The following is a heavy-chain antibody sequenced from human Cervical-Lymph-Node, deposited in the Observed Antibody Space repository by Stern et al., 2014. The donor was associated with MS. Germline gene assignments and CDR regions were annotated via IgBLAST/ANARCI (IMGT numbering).Heavy chain of an antibody. V-gene: IGHV1-18*04. Sequence: VQLVQSGAEVKKPGASVKVSCKASGYTFTSYGISWVRQAPGQGLEWMGWISAYNGNTNYAQKLQGRVTMTTDTSTSTAYMELRSLRSDDTAVYYCARLDIVVVPANPLLDYGMDVWGQGTTVTVSS. CDR2: ISAYNGNT. D-gene: IGHD2-2*01. J-gene: IGHJ6*02. CDR1: GYTFTSYG. CDR3: ARLDIVVVPANPLLDYGMDV.